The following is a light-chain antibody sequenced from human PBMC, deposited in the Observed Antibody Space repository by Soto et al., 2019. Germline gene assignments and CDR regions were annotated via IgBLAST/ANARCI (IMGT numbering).Light chain of an antibody. CDR2: DVN. Sequence: QSALTQPPSASGSPGQSVTISCTGTSSDIGGYNYVSWYQQHPGKAPKVMIYDVNKRPSGVPDRFSGSKSGNTASLTVSGLQAEDEAYYYCSSHAGSNNPFVFGTGTKLTVL. CDR1: SSDIGGYNY. CDR3: SSHAGSNNPFV. J-gene: IGLJ1*01. V-gene: IGLV2-8*01.